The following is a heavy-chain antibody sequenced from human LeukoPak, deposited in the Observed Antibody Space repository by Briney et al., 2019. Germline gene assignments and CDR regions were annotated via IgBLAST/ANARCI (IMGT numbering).Heavy chain of an antibody. D-gene: IGHD3-22*01. CDR1: GFTFSSYS. Sequence: GGSLRLSCAASGFTFSSYSMNWVRQAPGKGLGWVSYISSSSSYIYYADSVKGRFTISRDNAKNSLYLQMNSLRAQDKAVYYCARDPLITYYYDSSGNHADWFDPWGQGTLVTVSS. V-gene: IGHV3-21*01. CDR2: ISSSSSYI. CDR3: ARDPLITYYYDSSGNHADWFDP. J-gene: IGHJ5*02.